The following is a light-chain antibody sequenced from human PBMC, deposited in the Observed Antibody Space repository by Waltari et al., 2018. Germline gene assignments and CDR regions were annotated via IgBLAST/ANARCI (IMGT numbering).Light chain of an antibody. V-gene: IGLV3-25*02. CDR2: EDT. Sequence: SFELTQPPSVSVSPGQTARITCSGDALPSKNTYWYQQKPGQAPLLLIFEDTERPSGIPERFSGSTSGTVVTLTISGGQEEDEADYYCQSAASSGRSGVFGGGTKLTVL. CDR3: QSAASSGRSGV. CDR1: ALPSKN. J-gene: IGLJ3*02.